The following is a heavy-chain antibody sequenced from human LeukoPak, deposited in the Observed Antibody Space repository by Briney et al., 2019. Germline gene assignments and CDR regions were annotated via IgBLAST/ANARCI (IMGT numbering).Heavy chain of an antibody. D-gene: IGHD5-24*01. J-gene: IGHJ4*02. CDR2: IYYSGST. CDR3: ARAAREMATTPDFDY. CDR1: GGSISSYY. V-gene: IGHV4-59*01. Sequence: QPSETLSLTCTVSGGSISSYYWSWIRQPPGKGLEWIGYIYYSGSTNYNPSLKSRVTISVDTSKNQFSLKLSSVTAADTAVYYCARAAREMATTPDFDYWGQGTLVTVSS.